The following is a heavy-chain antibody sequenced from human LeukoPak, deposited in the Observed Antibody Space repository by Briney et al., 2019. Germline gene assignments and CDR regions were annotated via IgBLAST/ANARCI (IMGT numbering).Heavy chain of an antibody. D-gene: IGHD3-3*01. V-gene: IGHV1-46*01. J-gene: IGHJ1*01. CDR1: GYTFTNYY. CDR3: ARGLPKAVFGMVIED. CDR2: INPSGGST. Sequence: ASVKVSCKASGYTFTNYYMHWVRQAPGQGLEWMGIINPSGGSTSYAQNFQGRVTMTKDTSISTAYMELSSLMSEDTAVYYCARGLPKAVFGMVIEDWGQGTLVTVSS.